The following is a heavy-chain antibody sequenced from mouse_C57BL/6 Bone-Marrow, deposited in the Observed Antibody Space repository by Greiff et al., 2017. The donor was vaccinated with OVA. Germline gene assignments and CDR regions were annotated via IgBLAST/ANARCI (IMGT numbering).Heavy chain of an antibody. CDR2: INPYNGDT. CDR3: VRGFITHQYYFDY. CDR1: GYSFTGYF. Sequence: EVQLQQSGPELVKPGDSVKISCKASGYSFTGYFMNWVMQSHGKSLEWIGRINPYNGDTFYNQKFKGKATLTVDKSSSTAHMELRSLTSEDSAVYYCVRGFITHQYYFDYWGQGTTLTVSS. J-gene: IGHJ2*01. V-gene: IGHV1-20*01. D-gene: IGHD1-1*01.